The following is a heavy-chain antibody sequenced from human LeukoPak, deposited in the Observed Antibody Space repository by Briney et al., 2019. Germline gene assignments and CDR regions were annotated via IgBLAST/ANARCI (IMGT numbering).Heavy chain of an antibody. CDR1: GFTLSNYG. V-gene: IGHV3-23*01. CDR3: AKGGYDYAEYVDY. Sequence: GGSLRLSCVASGFTLSNYGMSWVRQAPGKGLEWLSRISFSGVNTYYADSVRGRFTISRDKSKNTLYLQMNSLRAEDTAVYYCAKGGYDYAEYVDYWGQGTLVTVSS. D-gene: IGHD4-17*01. CDR2: ISFSGVNT. J-gene: IGHJ4*02.